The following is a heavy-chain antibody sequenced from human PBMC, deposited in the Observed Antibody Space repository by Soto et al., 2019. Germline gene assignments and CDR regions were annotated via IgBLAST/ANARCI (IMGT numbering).Heavy chain of an antibody. D-gene: IGHD2-21*02. Sequence: QVQLVQSGAEVKKPGASVKVSCKASGYTFTSYAMHWVRQAPGQRLEWMGWINAGNGNTKYSQKFQGRVTITRDTSASTACMELSSLRSEDTAVYYCARSIVVVTALDYWGRGTLVTVSS. J-gene: IGHJ4*02. CDR2: INAGNGNT. CDR3: ARSIVVVTALDY. CDR1: GYTFTSYA. V-gene: IGHV1-3*01.